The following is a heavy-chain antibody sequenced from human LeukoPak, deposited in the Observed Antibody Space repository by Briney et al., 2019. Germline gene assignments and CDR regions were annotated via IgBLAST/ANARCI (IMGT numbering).Heavy chain of an antibody. V-gene: IGHV3-48*01. CDR1: GFTFSGYS. Sequence: GGSLRLSCAASGFTFSGYSMHWVRQAPGKGLEWISYITTTSSTTYYLASVEGRFTISRANARNSLYLQMNSLRAEATAVYYCPSGPAPGVAAAADYWGQGTLVTVSS. D-gene: IGHD6-13*01. CDR2: ITTTSSTT. CDR3: PSGPAPGVAAAADY. J-gene: IGHJ4*02.